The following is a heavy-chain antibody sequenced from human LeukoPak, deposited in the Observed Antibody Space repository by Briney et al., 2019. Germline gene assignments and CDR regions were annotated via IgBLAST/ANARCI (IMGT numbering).Heavy chain of an antibody. V-gene: IGHV1-2*02. CDR1: GYTFTGYY. J-gene: IGHJ4*02. CDR2: INPNSGGT. D-gene: IGHD6-19*01. Sequence: GASAKVSGKASGYTFTGYYMHWVRQAPGQGLEWMGWINPNSGGTNYAQKFQGRVTMTRDTSISTAYMELSRLRSDDTAVYYCAREDRYSSGWYADWGQGTLVTVSS. CDR3: AREDRYSSGWYAD.